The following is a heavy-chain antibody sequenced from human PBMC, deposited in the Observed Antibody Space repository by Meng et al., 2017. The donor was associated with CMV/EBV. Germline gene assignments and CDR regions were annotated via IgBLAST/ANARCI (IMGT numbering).Heavy chain of an antibody. J-gene: IGHJ6*02. V-gene: IGHV3-21*01. CDR3: ARDDRSGSDYDYYYYGMDV. CDR2: ISSSSSYI. Sequence: GESLKIFCAASGFTFSSYGMNRVRQAPGKGLEWVSSISSSSSYIYFADSVKGRFTISRDNAKNSLYLHMNSLRAKDTAVYYCARDDRSGSDYDYYYYGMDVWGQGTTVTVSS. D-gene: IGHD1-26*01. CDR1: GFTFSSYG.